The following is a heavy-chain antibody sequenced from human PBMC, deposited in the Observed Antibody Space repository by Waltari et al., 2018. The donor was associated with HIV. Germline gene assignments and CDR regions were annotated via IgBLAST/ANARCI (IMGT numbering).Heavy chain of an antibody. D-gene: IGHD1-1*01. CDR1: GFTFSSYA. CDR2: ISYDGSNK. Sequence: QVQLVESGGGVVQPGRSLRLSCAASGFTFSSYAMHWVRPAPGKGLEWVAVISYDGSNKYYADSVKGRFTISRDNSKNTLYLQMNSLRAEDTAVYYCARVERGWSTGMDYWGQGTLVTVSS. J-gene: IGHJ4*02. V-gene: IGHV3-30*04. CDR3: ARVERGWSTGMDY.